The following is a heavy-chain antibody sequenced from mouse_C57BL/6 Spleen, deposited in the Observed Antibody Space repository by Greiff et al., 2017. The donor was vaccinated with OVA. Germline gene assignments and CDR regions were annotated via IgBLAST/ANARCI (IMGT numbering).Heavy chain of an antibody. J-gene: IGHJ2*01. D-gene: IGHD2-4*01. CDR2: IDPSDSYT. CDR3: ARFYDYDGDY. CDR1: GYTFTSYW. V-gene: IGHV1-69*01. Sequence: QVQLQQPGAELVMPGASVKLSCKASGYTFTSYWMHWVKHRPGQGLEWIGEIDPSDSYTNYNQKFKGKSTLTVDKSSSTAYMQLSSLTSEDSAVYYCARFYDYDGDYWGQGTTLTVSS.